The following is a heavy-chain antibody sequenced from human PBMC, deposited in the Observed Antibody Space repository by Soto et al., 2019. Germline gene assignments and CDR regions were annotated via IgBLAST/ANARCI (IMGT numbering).Heavy chain of an antibody. D-gene: IGHD2-15*01. CDR3: AKGWYNYYDMDV. V-gene: IGHV3-23*01. Sequence: PGGSLRLSWAASGFTFNNYAMNWVRQAPGKGLAWVSGISSSGDYTYYADSVKGRFTISRANSKNIFYLQMSNLRAEDTAVYYCAKGWYNYYDMDVWGTGTTVTVSS. CDR1: GFTFNNYA. J-gene: IGHJ6*03. CDR2: ISSSGDYT.